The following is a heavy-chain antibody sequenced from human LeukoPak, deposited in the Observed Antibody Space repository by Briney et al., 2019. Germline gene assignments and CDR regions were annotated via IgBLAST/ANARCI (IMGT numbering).Heavy chain of an antibody. J-gene: IGHJ6*02. D-gene: IGHD2-8*01. CDR1: GGSFSGYY. CDR3: ARGLFRRTNAMVYYYYYGMDV. CDR2: INHSGST. V-gene: IGHV4-34*01. Sequence: SETLSLTCAVYGGSFSGYYWSWIRQPPGKGLEWIGEINHSGSTNYNPSLRSRVTISVDTSKNQFSLKLSSVTAADTAVYYCARGLFRRTNAMVYYYYYGMDVWGQGTTVTVSS.